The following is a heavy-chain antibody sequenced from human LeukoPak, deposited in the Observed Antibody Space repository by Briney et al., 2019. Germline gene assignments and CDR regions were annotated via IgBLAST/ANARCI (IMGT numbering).Heavy chain of an antibody. CDR3: ARALDADYDSSGYYYERVAFDY. Sequence: SVKVSCKVTGGTFSSYTISWVRQAPGQGLEWMGRIIPILGIANYAQKFQGRVTITADKSTSTAYMELSSLRSEDTAVYYCARALDADYDSSGYYYERVAFDYWGQGTLVTVSS. CDR1: GGTFSSYT. CDR2: IIPILGIA. J-gene: IGHJ4*02. V-gene: IGHV1-69*02. D-gene: IGHD3-22*01.